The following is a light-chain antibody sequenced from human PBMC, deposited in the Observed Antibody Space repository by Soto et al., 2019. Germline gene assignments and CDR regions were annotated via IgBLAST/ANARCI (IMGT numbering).Light chain of an antibody. J-gene: IGLJ3*02. Sequence: QSALTQPASVSGSPGQSITISCTGTSSDVGDYNYVSWYQQHPGEAPKLMLFDVGNRPSGVSNRFSGSKSSNTASLTISGLQAEDEADYYCSSYTTSSPWVFGGGTKVTVL. CDR3: SSYTTSSPWV. CDR1: SSDVGDYNY. CDR2: DVG. V-gene: IGLV2-14*03.